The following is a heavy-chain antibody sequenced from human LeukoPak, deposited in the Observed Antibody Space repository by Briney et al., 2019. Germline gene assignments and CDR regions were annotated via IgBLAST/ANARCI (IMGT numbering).Heavy chain of an antibody. CDR1: GASISSDY. J-gene: IGHJ4*02. CDR3: ARTVGYCSGGSCYTFDY. Sequence: SETLSLTCTVSGASISSDYWNWIRQPPGKGLEWIGHVYYSGSTNYNPSLKSRVTISVDTSKNQFSLKLSSVTAADTAVYYCARTVGYCSGGSCYTFDYWGQGTLVTVSS. D-gene: IGHD2-15*01. V-gene: IGHV4-59*01. CDR2: VYYSGST.